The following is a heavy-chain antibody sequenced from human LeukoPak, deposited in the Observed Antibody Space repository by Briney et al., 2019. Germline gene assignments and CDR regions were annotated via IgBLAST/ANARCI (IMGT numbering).Heavy chain of an antibody. V-gene: IGHV3-43*02. CDR2: ISGDGDNT. CDR1: GFTFDDYA. Sequence: GGSLRLSCAASGFTFDDYAMHWVRHAPGKGLQWVSLISGDGDNTYYADSVKGRFTISRDNSKNSLYLQMNSLRNEDTALYYCARTGGSRRDFHHWGQGTLVTVSS. J-gene: IGHJ1*01. CDR3: ARTGGSRRDFHH. D-gene: IGHD1-14*01.